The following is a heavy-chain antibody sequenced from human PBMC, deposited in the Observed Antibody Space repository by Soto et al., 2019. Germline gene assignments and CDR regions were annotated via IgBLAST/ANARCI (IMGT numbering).Heavy chain of an antibody. J-gene: IGHJ4*02. V-gene: IGHV3-30*03. CDR2: ISYDGSNK. Sequence: GGSLRLSCAASGFTFSSYGMHWVRQAPGKGLEWVAVISYDGSNKYYADSVKGRFTISRDNSKNTLYLQMNSLRAEDTAVYYCASSHDYGEHFDYWGQGTLVTVSS. CDR3: ASSHDYGEHFDY. CDR1: GFTFSSYG. D-gene: IGHD4-17*01.